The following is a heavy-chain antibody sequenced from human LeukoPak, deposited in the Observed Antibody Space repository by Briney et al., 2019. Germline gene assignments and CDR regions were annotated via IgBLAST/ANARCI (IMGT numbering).Heavy chain of an antibody. CDR2: IIPIFGIA. D-gene: IGHD4-17*01. CDR1: GGTFSSYA. Sequence: ASVKVSCKASGGTFSSYAISWVRQAPGQGLEWMGRIIPIFGIANYAQKFQGRVTITADKSTSTAYMELSSLRSEDTAVYYCARFADYGDYEDDYWGQGTLVTVSS. CDR3: ARFADYGDYEDDY. V-gene: IGHV1-69*04. J-gene: IGHJ4*02.